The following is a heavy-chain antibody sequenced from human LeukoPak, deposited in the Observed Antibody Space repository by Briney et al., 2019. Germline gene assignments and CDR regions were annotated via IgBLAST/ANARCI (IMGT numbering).Heavy chain of an antibody. CDR2: VNQDGSGK. V-gene: IGHV3-7*01. D-gene: IGHD5-24*01. CDR1: GFTFSSAW. J-gene: IGHJ4*02. CDR3: TSANYGPAY. Sequence: GGSLRLSWAASGFTFSSAWMSWVRQAPGKGLEWVANVNQDGSGKYYVDSVKGRFTISKDNAKNSLYLQMNSLRAEDTAVYYCTSANYGPAYWGQGTLVTVSS.